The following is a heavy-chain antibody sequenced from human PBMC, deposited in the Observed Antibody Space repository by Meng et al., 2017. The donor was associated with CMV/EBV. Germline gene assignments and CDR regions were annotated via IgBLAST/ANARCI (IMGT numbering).Heavy chain of an antibody. J-gene: IGHJ4*02. CDR2: IYYSGRT. D-gene: IGHD3-10*01. CDR3: ARAYYDGSGSWD. Sequence: SETLSLTCTVSGGSVSSGSYYWSCNRPPPGMGLVWIGYIYYSGRTNYDPSLKSRVTISVDTSKNQFSLKLSSVTAADTAVYYCARAYYDGSGSWDWGQGTLVTVSS. V-gene: IGHV4-61*01. CDR1: GGSVSSGSYY.